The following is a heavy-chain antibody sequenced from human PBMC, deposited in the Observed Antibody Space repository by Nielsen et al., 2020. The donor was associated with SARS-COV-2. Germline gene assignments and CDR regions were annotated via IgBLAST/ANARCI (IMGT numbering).Heavy chain of an antibody. CDR2: ISSSGSTI. CDR1: GFTFSSYA. D-gene: IGHD2-21*02. V-gene: IGHV3-48*04. J-gene: IGHJ1*01. Sequence: GGSLRLSCAASGFTFSSYAMRWVRQAPGKGLEWVSYISSSGSTIYYADSVKGRFTISRDNAKNSLYLQMNSLRAEDTAVYYCARDRVSSYCGGDCYGGYFQHWGQGTLVTVSS. CDR3: ARDRVSSYCGGDCYGGYFQH.